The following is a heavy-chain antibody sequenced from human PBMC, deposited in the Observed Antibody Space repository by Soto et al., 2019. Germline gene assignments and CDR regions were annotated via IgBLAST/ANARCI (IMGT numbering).Heavy chain of an antibody. D-gene: IGHD3-9*01. CDR2: ISYDGSNK. Sequence: PLRLSCAASGFTFSSYAMHWVRQAPGKGLEWVAVISYDGSNKYYADSVKGRFTISRDNSKNTLYLQMNSLRAEDTAVYYCARARVLRYFDWFAGGYWGQGTLVTVSS. V-gene: IGHV3-30-3*01. CDR1: GFTFSSYA. CDR3: ARARVLRYFDWFAGGY. J-gene: IGHJ4*02.